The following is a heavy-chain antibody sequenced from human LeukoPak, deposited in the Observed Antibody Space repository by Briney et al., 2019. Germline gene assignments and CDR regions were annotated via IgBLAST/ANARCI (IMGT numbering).Heavy chain of an antibody. CDR2: ISSDGSNK. D-gene: IGHD1-26*01. CDR1: GFTFSRYD. Sequence: GGSLRLSCSASGFTFSRYDMYWVRQAPGKGLEWVASISSDGSNKYAADSVKGRFTITRDSSENTLYLQMNSLRFDDTAVYYCARERVPGGVVGIVYYYYYGMDVWGQGTTVTVSS. J-gene: IGHJ6*02. V-gene: IGHV3-30*04. CDR3: ARERVPGGVVGIVYYYYYGMDV.